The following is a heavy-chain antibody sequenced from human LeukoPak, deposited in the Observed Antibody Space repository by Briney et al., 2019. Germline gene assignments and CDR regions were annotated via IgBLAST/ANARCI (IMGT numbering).Heavy chain of an antibody. Sequence: GGSLRLSCAASGFTFSSYWMSWVRQAPGKGLEWVSVITGNGVSTFYADSVKGRFTISRDNSKNTLYLQMNSLRAEDTAVYFCAKDLRGGCSSTSCYPPGYWGQGTLVTVSS. D-gene: IGHD2-2*01. CDR1: GFTFSSYW. V-gene: IGHV3-23*01. CDR2: ITGNGVST. CDR3: AKDLRGGCSSTSCYPPGY. J-gene: IGHJ4*02.